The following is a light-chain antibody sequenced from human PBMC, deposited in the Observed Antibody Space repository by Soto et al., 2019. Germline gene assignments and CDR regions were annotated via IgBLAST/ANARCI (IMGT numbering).Light chain of an antibody. CDR2: DVS. Sequence: QSALTQPASVSGSPGQSITISCTGTSSDVGGYNYVSWYQQHPGKDPKLMIYDVSNRPSGVSNRFSGSKSGNTASLTISGLQAEDEADYYCSSYTSRSTLVVFGGGTKVTVL. CDR3: SSYTSRSTLVV. J-gene: IGLJ2*01. CDR1: SSDVGGYNY. V-gene: IGLV2-14*01.